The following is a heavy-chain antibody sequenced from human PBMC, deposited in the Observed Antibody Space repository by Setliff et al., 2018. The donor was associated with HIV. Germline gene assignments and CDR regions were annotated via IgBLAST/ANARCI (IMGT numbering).Heavy chain of an antibody. CDR3: ARAPGDYEVWFDP. CDR1: GDTFSTYA. J-gene: IGHJ5*02. V-gene: IGHV1-69*10. CDR2: IIPSLTIA. Sequence: AASVKVSCKPSGDTFSTYATSWVRQAPGQGLEWMGGIIPSLTIANYAQKFQGRVTITADKSTSTAYMELSSLRSEDTAVYYCARAPGDYEVWFDPWGQGTLVTVSS. D-gene: IGHD4-17*01.